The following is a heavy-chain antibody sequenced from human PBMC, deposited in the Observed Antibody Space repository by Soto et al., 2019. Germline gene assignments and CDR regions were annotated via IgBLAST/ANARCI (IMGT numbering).Heavy chain of an antibody. D-gene: IGHD3-22*01. J-gene: IGHJ4*02. CDR1: RFTFRSFG. V-gene: IGHV3-23*01. CDR2: IDGDGGST. Sequence: GGSLSLSCAASRFTFRSFGMSWVRQAPGKGLEWVSAIDGDGGSTYYADSVKGRFIISRDNAKNTLYLQMNSLRDEDTAVYYCANVVKMASVRGYFDYWGQGTMVTVSS. CDR3: ANVVKMASVRGYFDY.